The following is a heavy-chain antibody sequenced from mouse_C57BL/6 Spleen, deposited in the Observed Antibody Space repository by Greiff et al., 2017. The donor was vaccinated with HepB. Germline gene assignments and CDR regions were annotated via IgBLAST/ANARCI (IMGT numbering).Heavy chain of an antibody. V-gene: IGHV1-9*01. CDR1: GYTFTGYW. Sequence: VHLVESGAELMKPGASVKLSCKASGYTFTGYWIAWVKQMPGHGLEWIGKILPGSGSTNYNEKFKGMSTFTADTSSNTSYMQLSSLTTEDSAIYYCARDNYYYGSRGAYWGQGTLVTVSA. CDR2: ILPGSGST. J-gene: IGHJ3*01. CDR3: ARDNYYYGSRGAY. D-gene: IGHD1-1*01.